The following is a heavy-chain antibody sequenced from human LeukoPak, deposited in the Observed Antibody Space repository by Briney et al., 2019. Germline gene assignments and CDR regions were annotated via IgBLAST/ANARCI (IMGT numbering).Heavy chain of an antibody. CDR1: GFTFSSYA. D-gene: IGHD3-9*01. CDR2: ISGSGGST. J-gene: IGHJ4*02. V-gene: IGHV3-23*01. Sequence: PGGSLRFSCAASGFTFSSYAMSWVRQAPGKGLEWVSAISGSGGSTYYADSVKGRFTISRDNSKNTLYLQMNSLRAEDTAVYYCAKDRLRYFDWLLPFDYWGQGTLVTVSS. CDR3: AKDRLRYFDWLLPFDY.